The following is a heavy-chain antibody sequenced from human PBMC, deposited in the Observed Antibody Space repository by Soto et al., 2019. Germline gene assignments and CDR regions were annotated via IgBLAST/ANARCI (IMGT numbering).Heavy chain of an antibody. D-gene: IGHD3-9*01. Sequence: SETLSLTCPVSGGSISSGGYYWSWIRQHPGKGLEWIGYIYYSGSTYYNPSLKSRVTISVDTSKNQFSLKLSSVTAADTAVYYCARAPILRYFDWLPYYGMDVWGQGTTVT. CDR2: IYYSGST. CDR1: GGSISSGGYY. V-gene: IGHV4-31*03. J-gene: IGHJ6*02. CDR3: ARAPILRYFDWLPYYGMDV.